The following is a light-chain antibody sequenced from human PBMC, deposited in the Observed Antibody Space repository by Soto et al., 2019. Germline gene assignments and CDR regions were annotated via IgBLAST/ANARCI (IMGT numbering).Light chain of an antibody. CDR2: KNN. V-gene: IGLV1-47*01. J-gene: IGLJ7*01. CDR3: AAWDDSLSGPGV. CDR1: SSNIGNFY. Sequence: QSVLTQPPSASGTPGQRVTISCSGSSSNIGNFYVYWYQHLPGTAPKLLIYKNNQRPLGVPDRFSGSKSGTSASLAISVLRSEDEADYYCAAWDDSLSGPGVFGGGTQLTVL.